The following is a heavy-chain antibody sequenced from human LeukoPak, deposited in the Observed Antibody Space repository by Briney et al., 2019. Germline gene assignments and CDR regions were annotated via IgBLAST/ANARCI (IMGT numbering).Heavy chain of an antibody. Sequence: PGGSLRLSCAASGFTFSSYWMHCVRQARGKGMVWSSRINSDGSSTSYADSVIRRFTMSSDNGKNTLYLQMNSLRAEDTAVYYCARDPGSSSWPDYRGVWGKGTTVTVPS. J-gene: IGHJ6*04. CDR2: INSDGSST. V-gene: IGHV3-74*01. D-gene: IGHD6-13*01. CDR1: GFTFSSYW. CDR3: ARDPGSSSWPDYRGV.